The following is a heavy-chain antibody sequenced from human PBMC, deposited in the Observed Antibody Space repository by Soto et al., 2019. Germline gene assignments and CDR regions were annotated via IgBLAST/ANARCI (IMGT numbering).Heavy chain of an antibody. D-gene: IGHD5-12*01. CDR2: ISTYNGDT. V-gene: IGHV1-18*01. J-gene: IGHJ6*02. CDR1: GYTFTRYG. Sequence: ASVKVSCKASGYTFTRYGISWLRQAPGQGLEWMGWISTYNGDTNYAQTFQGRVTMTTDTSTSTVHMEVRSLRSDDTAVYYCAREGVAPYYYYGMDVWSQGTPVTVSS. CDR3: AREGVAPYYYYGMDV.